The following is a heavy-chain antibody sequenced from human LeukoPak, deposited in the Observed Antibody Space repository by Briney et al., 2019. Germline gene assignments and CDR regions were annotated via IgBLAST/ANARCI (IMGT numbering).Heavy chain of an antibody. CDR2: IIPIFGTA. J-gene: IGHJ6*03. V-gene: IGHV1-69*05. D-gene: IGHD3-9*01. Sequence: GASVKVSCEASGGTFSSYAISWVRQAPGKGLEWMGGIIPIFGTANYAQKFQGRVTITTDESTSTAYMELSSLRSEDTAVYYCARDNLAYYDILTGYFPSYYYYMDVWGKGTTVTVSS. CDR1: GGTFSSYA. CDR3: ARDNLAYYDILTGYFPSYYYYMDV.